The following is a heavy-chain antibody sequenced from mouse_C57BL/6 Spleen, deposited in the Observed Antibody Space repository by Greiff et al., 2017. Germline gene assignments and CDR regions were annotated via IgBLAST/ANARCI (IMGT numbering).Heavy chain of an antibody. CDR2: IHPNSGST. V-gene: IGHV1-64*01. J-gene: IGHJ2*01. D-gene: IGHD2-12*01. CDR3: ARLNSHYYFDV. CDR1: GFTFTSYW. Sequence: VQLQQPGAELVKPGASVKLSCTASGFTFTSYWMHWVKQRPGQGLEWIGMIHPNSGSTNYNEKFKSKATMTVDKSSSSAYMQLSSLASEDSAVYYCARLNSHYYFDVWGKGTTLTVSS.